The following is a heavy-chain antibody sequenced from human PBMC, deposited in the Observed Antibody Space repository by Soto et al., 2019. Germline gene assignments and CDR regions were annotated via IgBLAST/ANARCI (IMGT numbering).Heavy chain of an antibody. V-gene: IGHV3-7*03. J-gene: IGHJ5*02. CDR3: AAYCYTMTCTHFHGYS. D-gene: IGHD3-16*02. Sequence: PGGSLRLSCAASGFTFSDYYMSWVRQAPGKGLEWVANIKQDESDKYYVDSVKGRFTISRDNAKNALYLQMNSLRVEDTAVYYCAAYCYTMTCTHFHGYSWGQGTQVTVSS. CDR2: IKQDESDK. CDR1: GFTFSDYY.